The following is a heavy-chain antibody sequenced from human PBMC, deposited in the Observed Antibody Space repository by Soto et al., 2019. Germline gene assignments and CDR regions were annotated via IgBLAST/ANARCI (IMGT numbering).Heavy chain of an antibody. CDR1: GGSISSYY. J-gene: IGHJ5*02. CDR3: ARDYSGYNYRWFDP. D-gene: IGHD5-12*01. V-gene: IGHV4-59*01. Sequence: XGTLYLTCTVSGGSISSYYWSGIRQPPGKGLEWIGYIYYSGSTNYNPSLKSRVTISVDTSKNQFSLKLSSVTAADTAVYYCARDYSGYNYRWFDPWGQGTLVTV. CDR2: IYYSGST.